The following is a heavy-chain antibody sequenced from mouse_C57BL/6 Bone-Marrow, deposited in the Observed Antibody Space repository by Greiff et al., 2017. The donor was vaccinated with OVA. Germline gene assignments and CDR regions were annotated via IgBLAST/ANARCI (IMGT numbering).Heavy chain of an antibody. V-gene: IGHV1-80*01. CDR1: GYAFSSYW. D-gene: IGHD1-1*01. CDR3: ARRGTTVVATDWYFDI. CDR2: IYPGDGDT. J-gene: IGHJ1*03. Sequence: QVQLKESGAELVKPGASVKISCKASGYAFSSYWMNWVKQRPGKGLEWIGQIYPGDGDTNYNGKFKGKATLTADKSSSTAYMQLSSLTSEDSAVYFCARRGTTVVATDWYFDIWGTGTTVTVSS.